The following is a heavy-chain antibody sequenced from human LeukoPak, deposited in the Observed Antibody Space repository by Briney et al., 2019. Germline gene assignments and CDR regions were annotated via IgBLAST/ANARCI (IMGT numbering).Heavy chain of an antibody. CDR3: ARGQIGSYGMDV. J-gene: IGHJ6*02. CDR2: INPNSGGT. D-gene: IGHD2-15*01. CDR1: GYTFTSYA. Sequence: GASVKVSCKASGYTFTSYAMHWVRQAPGQGLEWMGWINPNSGGTNYAQKFQGWVTMTRDTSISTAYMELSRLRSDDTAVYYCARGQIGSYGMDVWGQGTTVTVSS. V-gene: IGHV1-2*04.